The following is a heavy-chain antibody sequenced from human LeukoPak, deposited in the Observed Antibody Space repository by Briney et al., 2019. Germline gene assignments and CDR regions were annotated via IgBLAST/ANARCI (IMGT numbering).Heavy chain of an antibody. CDR1: GFTFRSYA. Sequence: PGGSLRLSCVASGFTFRSYAMSWVRQAPGKGLEWISVIYTSGNTYYADSVKGRFTISRDNSKNTLYLQLNSLRPEDSAVYFCAREFAQSNYYFDYWGQGTLVTVSS. V-gene: IGHV3-66*03. J-gene: IGHJ4*02. CDR2: IYTSGNT. CDR3: AREFAQSNYYFDY. D-gene: IGHD1-1*01.